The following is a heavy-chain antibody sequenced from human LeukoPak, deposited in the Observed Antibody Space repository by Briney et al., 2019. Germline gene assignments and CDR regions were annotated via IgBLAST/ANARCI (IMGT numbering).Heavy chain of an antibody. J-gene: IGHJ4*02. V-gene: IGHV4-39*07. CDR1: GGSISSSSYY. Sequence: SETLSLTCTVSGGSISSSSYYWGWIRQPPGKGLEWIGSIYYSGSTYYNPSLKSRVTISVDTSKNQFSLKLSSVTAADTAVYCCARVPLYCSSTSCYVGMNFDYWGQGTLVTVSS. CDR3: ARVPLYCSSTSCYVGMNFDY. D-gene: IGHD2-2*01. CDR2: IYYSGST.